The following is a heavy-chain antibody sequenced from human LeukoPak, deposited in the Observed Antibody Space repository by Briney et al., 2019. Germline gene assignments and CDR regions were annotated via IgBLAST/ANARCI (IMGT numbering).Heavy chain of an antibody. D-gene: IGHD7-27*01. CDR3: ASSGEEDSNFDY. J-gene: IGHJ4*02. Sequence: SETLSLTCTVSGGSISSYYWSWIRQPPGKGLEWIGYIYYSGSTNYNPSHKSRVTISVDTSKNQFSLKLSSVTAADTAVYYCASSGEEDSNFDYWGQGTLVTVSS. V-gene: IGHV4-59*01. CDR2: IYYSGST. CDR1: GGSISSYY.